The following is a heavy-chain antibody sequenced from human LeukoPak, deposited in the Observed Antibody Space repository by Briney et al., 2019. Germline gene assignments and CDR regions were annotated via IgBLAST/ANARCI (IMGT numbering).Heavy chain of an antibody. D-gene: IGHD2-8*01. CDR1: GGSISSGGYY. CDR2: ISGSGGST. CDR3: AKDQWTRYYFDY. V-gene: IGHV3-23*01. J-gene: IGHJ4*02. Sequence: ETLSLTCTVSGGSISSGGYYWSWVRQAPGKGLEWVSAISGSGGSTYYADSVKGRFTISRDNSKNTLYLQMNSLRAEDTAVYYCAKDQWTRYYFDYWGQGTLVTVSS.